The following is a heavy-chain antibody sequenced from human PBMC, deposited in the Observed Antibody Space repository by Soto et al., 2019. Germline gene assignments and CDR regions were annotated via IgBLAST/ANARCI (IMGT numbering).Heavy chain of an antibody. CDR3: ASAEPVDDSRGSIPYYFDY. J-gene: IGHJ4*02. V-gene: IGHV1-18*01. Sequence: QVQLVQSGAEVKKPGASVKVSCKASGYTFTSYGISGVRQAPGQGLEWMGWISAYNGNTNYAEKLQGRVTMTTDTSTSTSYMELMSVRSDDTAVYYCASAEPVDDSRGSIPYYFDYRGQGTLVTVS. CDR2: ISAYNGNT. D-gene: IGHD3-22*01. CDR1: GYTFTSYG.